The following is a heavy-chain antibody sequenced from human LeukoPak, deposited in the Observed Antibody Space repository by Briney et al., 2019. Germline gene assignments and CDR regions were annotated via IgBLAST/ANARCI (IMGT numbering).Heavy chain of an antibody. CDR2: ISGSGGST. Sequence: HPGGSLRLSCAASGFTFSSYAMSWVRQAPGKGLEWVSAISGSGGSTYYADSVKGRFTISRDNSKNTLYLQINSLRAEDTAVYYCAKGAGGYQLYMTLYYYYYMDVWGKGTTVTVSS. J-gene: IGHJ6*03. CDR1: GFTFSSYA. CDR3: AKGAGGYQLYMTLYYYYYMDV. D-gene: IGHD2-2*01. V-gene: IGHV3-23*01.